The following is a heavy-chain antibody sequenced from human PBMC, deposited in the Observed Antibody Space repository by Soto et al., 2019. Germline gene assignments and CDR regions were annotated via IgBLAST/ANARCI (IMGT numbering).Heavy chain of an antibody. V-gene: IGHV3-30*03. Sequence: QVQLVESGGSVVHPGRSLRLSCAASGLTFNSYSMHWVRQAPGKGLVWVSLISYDGSNKFYRDSVKGRFTISRDNSKTAVYLQMNSLRPEDTALYYCSAGGDEDWILEAGAYYDGGAVCGRGTAVIVSS. CDR1: GLTFNSYS. J-gene: IGHJ6*02. CDR2: ISYDGSNK. D-gene: IGHD3-16*01. CDR3: SAGGDEDWILEAGAYYDGGAV.